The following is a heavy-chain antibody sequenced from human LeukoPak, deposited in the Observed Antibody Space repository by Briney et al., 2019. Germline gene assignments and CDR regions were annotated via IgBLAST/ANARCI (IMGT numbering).Heavy chain of an antibody. D-gene: IGHD3-10*01. Sequence: GASVKVSCKASGYTFTGHYMHWVRQAPGQGLEWMGWISPNSGGTKYAQKFHGRVTMTRDTSISTAYMGLSRLRSDDTAVYYCARDWAYYGSGTFIDYWGQGTLVTVSS. V-gene: IGHV1-2*02. CDR3: ARDWAYYGSGTFIDY. CDR2: ISPNSGGT. J-gene: IGHJ4*02. CDR1: GYTFTGHY.